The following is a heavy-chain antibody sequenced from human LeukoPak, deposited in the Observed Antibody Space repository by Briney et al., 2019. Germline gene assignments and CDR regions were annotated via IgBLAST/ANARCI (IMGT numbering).Heavy chain of an antibody. Sequence: ASVKVSCKASGGTFSSSVINWVRQAPGQGLEWMGAFIPIFVKANYAQRFQGRLTITADEATSTAFMELSRLRSEDTPVFYCARTLWGTYRPPPAGYFDYWGQGTLVTVSS. J-gene: IGHJ4*02. CDR2: FIPIFVKA. CDR3: ARTLWGTYRPPPAGYFDY. D-gene: IGHD3-16*02. V-gene: IGHV1-69*13. CDR1: GGTFSSSV.